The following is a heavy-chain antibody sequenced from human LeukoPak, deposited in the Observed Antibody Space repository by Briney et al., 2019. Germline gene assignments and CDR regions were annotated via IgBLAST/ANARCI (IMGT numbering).Heavy chain of an antibody. D-gene: IGHD3-22*01. J-gene: IGHJ4*02. CDR1: GGTFSSYA. Sequence: GASVKVSCKASGGTFSSYAISWVRQAPGQGLEWMGGIIPIFGTANYAQKFQGRVTITADKSTSTAYMELSSLRSEDTAVYYCARIFTGYYFFDYWGQGTLVTVSS. V-gene: IGHV1-69*06. CDR3: ARIFTGYYFFDY. CDR2: IIPIFGTA.